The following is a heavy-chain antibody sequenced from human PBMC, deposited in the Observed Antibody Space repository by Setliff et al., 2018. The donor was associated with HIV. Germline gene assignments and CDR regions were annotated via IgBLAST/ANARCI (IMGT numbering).Heavy chain of an antibody. CDR1: GGSFSNHY. CDR2: VYYSGST. D-gene: IGHD3-3*01. CDR3: ARGLSIFGVATPGFYSFMDV. J-gene: IGHJ6*03. Sequence: SETLSLTCTVSGGSFSNHYWSWLRQSPKNGLEWIGYVYYSGSTNYKPSVKGRVSISIDTSRNHFSLNLTSLTTADTAIYYCARGLSIFGVATPGFYSFMDVWGKGTTVTVSS. V-gene: IGHV4-59*11.